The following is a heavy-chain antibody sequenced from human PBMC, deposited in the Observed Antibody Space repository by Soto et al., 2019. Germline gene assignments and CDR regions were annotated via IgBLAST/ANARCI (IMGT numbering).Heavy chain of an antibody. Sequence: GASVKVSCKASGYTFTSYGISWVRQAPGQGLEWMGWISAYNGNTNYAQKLQGRVTMTTDTSTSTAYMELRSLRSDDTAVYYFARLVVPAAMSLLGYYYYYMDVWGKGTTVTVSS. CDR1: GYTFTSYG. J-gene: IGHJ6*03. CDR3: ARLVVPAAMSLLGYYYYYMDV. D-gene: IGHD2-2*01. CDR2: ISAYNGNT. V-gene: IGHV1-18*01.